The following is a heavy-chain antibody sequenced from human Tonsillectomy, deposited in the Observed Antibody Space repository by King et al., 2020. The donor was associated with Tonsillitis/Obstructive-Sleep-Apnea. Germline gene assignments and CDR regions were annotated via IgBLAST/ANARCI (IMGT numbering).Heavy chain of an antibody. CDR1: GGSISSSSYY. CDR2: IYYSGST. CDR3: ASSIVVATGGDY. Sequence: QLQESGPGLVKPSETLSLTCTVSGGSISSSSYYWGWIRQPPGKGLEWIGSIYYSGSTYYNPSLKSRVTISVDTSKNQFSLKLSSVTAADTAVYYCASSIVVATGGDYWGQGTLVTVSS. D-gene: IGHD3-22*01. J-gene: IGHJ4*02. V-gene: IGHV4-39*01.